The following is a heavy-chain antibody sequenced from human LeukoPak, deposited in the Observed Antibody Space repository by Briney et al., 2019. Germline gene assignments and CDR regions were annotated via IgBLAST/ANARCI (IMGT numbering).Heavy chain of an antibody. J-gene: IGHJ3*02. D-gene: IGHD3-3*01. Sequence: GGSLRLSCAASGFTFSSHSINGVRQAPGKGLEWIATMTVTNKIYYADSVKGRFTISRDNAENSVYLQMNSLRDEDTAVYSCARAQTLFWEFDGFDIWGRGTKVTVSS. CDR1: GFTFSSHS. CDR3: ARAQTLFWEFDGFDI. CDR2: MTVTNKI. V-gene: IGHV3-69-1*01.